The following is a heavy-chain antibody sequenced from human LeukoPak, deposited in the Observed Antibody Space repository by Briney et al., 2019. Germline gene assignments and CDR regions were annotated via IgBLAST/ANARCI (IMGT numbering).Heavy chain of an antibody. V-gene: IGHV4-34*01. CDR3: ARHPGGAYYYYYYGMDV. CDR2: INHSGST. Sequence: PSETLSLTCAVYGGSFSGYYWSWIRQPPGKGLEWIGEINHSGSTNYNPSLKSRVTISVDTSKNQFSLKLSSVTAADTAVYYCARHPGGAYYYYYYGMDVWGQGTTVTVSS. CDR1: GGSFSGYY. J-gene: IGHJ6*02. D-gene: IGHD1-26*01.